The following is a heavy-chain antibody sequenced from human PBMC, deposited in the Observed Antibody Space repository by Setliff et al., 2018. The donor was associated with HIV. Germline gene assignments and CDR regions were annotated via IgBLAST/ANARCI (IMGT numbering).Heavy chain of an antibody. Sequence: LSLTCTVSGDSLISGDYYWSWIRQSPGKGLEWIGHIHYKGNIDYNASLKSRLAISSDTSKNQFSLNLSSVIAADTAIYFCARFTVVVFGAGEPSWFDPWGQGILVTVSS. CDR3: ARFTVVVFGAGEPSWFDP. V-gene: IGHV4-30-4*08. J-gene: IGHJ5*02. CDR2: IHYKGNI. CDR1: GDSLISGDYY. D-gene: IGHD2-15*01.